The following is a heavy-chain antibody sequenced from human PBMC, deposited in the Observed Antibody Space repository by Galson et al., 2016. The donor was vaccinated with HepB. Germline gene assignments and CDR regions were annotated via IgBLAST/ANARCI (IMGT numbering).Heavy chain of an antibody. CDR3: ARARYNWNYHYYYYGMDV. V-gene: IGHV3-30*04. CDR1: GFTFSSYA. CDR2: ISFDGSNK. Sequence: SLRLSCAASGFTFSSYAMHWVRQAPGKGLEWVAVISFDGSNKYYADSVKGRFTISRDNSKKTLYLQMNSLIAEDTAVYYCARARYNWNYHYYYYGMDVWGQGTTVTVSS. J-gene: IGHJ6*02. D-gene: IGHD1-7*01.